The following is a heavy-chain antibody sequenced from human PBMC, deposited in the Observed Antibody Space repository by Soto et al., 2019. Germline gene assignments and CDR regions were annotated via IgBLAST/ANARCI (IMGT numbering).Heavy chain of an antibody. CDR3: AKGGYSGYETDSFDD. CDR1: GFTFSSYG. J-gene: IGHJ4*02. V-gene: IGHV3-30*18. D-gene: IGHD5-12*01. Sequence: GGSLRLSCAASGFTFSSYGMHWVRQAPGKGLEWVAVISYDGSNKYYADSVKGRFTISRDNSKNTLYLQMNSLRAEDTAVYYCAKGGYSGYETDSFDDWGQGTPVTVSS. CDR2: ISYDGSNK.